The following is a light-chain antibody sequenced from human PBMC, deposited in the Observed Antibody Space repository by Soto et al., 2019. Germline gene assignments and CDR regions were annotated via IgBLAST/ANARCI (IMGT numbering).Light chain of an antibody. Sequence: ETVLTQSPGTLSLSPGERATLSCRASQSVSSTYLAWYQQKPGQAPRLLIYGASSRTTGIPDRFSGSGSGTDFTLTISRLEPEDFAVYYCQQYVSSPWTFGQGTKVEI. CDR2: GAS. CDR1: QSVSSTY. V-gene: IGKV3-20*01. J-gene: IGKJ1*01. CDR3: QQYVSSPWT.